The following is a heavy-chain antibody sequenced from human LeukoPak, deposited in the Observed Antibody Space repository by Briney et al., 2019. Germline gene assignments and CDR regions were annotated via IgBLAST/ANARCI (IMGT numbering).Heavy chain of an antibody. V-gene: IGHV1-2*02. CDR1: GYTFTGYY. D-gene: IGHD6-13*01. CDR2: INPNSGGT. CDR3: ARDKRAAAGHWFDP. Sequence: ASVKVSCKASGYTFTGYYMHWMRQAPGQGLEWMGWINPNSGGTNYAQKFQGRVTMTRDTSISTAYMELSRLRSDDTAVYYCARDKRAAAGHWFDPWGQGTLVTVSS. J-gene: IGHJ5*02.